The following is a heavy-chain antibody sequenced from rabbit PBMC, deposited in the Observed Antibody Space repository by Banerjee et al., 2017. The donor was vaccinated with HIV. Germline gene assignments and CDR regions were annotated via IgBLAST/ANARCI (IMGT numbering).Heavy chain of an antibody. J-gene: IGHJ6*01. V-gene: IGHV1S45*01. D-gene: IGHD8-1*01. CDR3: ARGGVGTTYPYGGMDL. CDR2: IYAGSYGII. CDR1: GFSFSSSYW. Sequence: QEQLEESGGDLVKPEGSLTLTCTASGFSFSSSYWICWVRQAPGKGLEWIACIYAGSYGIISYANWAKGRFTISQTSSTTVTLQMTSLTAADTATYFCARGGVGTTYPYGGMDLWGQGTLVTVS.